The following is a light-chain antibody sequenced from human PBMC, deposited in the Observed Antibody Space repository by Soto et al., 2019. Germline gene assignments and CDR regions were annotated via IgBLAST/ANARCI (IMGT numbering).Light chain of an antibody. V-gene: IGLV2-23*02. J-gene: IGLJ2*01. Sequence: QSALTQPASVSGSPGQSITMSCTGSRSDVGGYNLVSWYQQHPGKAPKLMIYEVSKRPSGVSNRFSGSKSGNTASLTISGLQAEDEADYYCSTYAGSSTFVVFGGGTKLTVL. CDR1: RSDVGGYNL. CDR3: STYAGSSTFVV. CDR2: EVS.